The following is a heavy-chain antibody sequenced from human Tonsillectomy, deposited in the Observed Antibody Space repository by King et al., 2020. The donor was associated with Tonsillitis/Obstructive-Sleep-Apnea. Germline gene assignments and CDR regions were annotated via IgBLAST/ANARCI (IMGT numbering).Heavy chain of an antibody. CDR1: GFSLSTSGVG. CDR3: AHRYSSHGTIDYYYYYYTDI. Sequence: TLKESGPTLVKPTQTLTLTCTFSGFSLSTSGVGVGWIRQPPGQALEWLALIYWDDDKRYSPSLKSRLTITKETSKNQVVLTMTSMDPVDTATYYCAHRYSSHGTIDYYYYYYTDICGTGTTVTVSS. J-gene: IGHJ6*03. CDR2: IYWDDDK. V-gene: IGHV2-5*02. D-gene: IGHD1-26*01.